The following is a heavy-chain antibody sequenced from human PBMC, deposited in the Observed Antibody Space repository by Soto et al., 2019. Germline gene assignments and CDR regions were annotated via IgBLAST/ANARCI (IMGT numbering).Heavy chain of an antibody. CDR1: GGSISSGGYS. J-gene: IGHJ4*02. V-gene: IGHV4-30-2*01. D-gene: IGHD6-19*01. CDR2: IYHSGST. CDR3: ARGRSSGWSGYNFDY. Sequence: QLQLQESGSGLVKPSQTLSLTCAVSGGSISSGGYSWSWIRQPPGKGLEWIGYIYHSGSTYYIPSHKSRVTITVDRSKNQFSLNLSSVTAADTAVYYCARGRSSGWSGYNFDYWGQGTLVTVSS.